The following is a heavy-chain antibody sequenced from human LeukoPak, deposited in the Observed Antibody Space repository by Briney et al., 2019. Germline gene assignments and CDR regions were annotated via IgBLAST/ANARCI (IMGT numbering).Heavy chain of an antibody. Sequence: GASVTVSCKASGGTFSSYAISWVRQAPGQGLEWMGGIIPIFGTANYAQKFQGRVTITADESTSTAYMELSSLRSEDTAVYYCARVGREGSSSWFDYWGQGTLVTVSS. CDR2: IIPIFGTA. CDR1: GGTFSSYA. V-gene: IGHV1-69*01. J-gene: IGHJ4*02. CDR3: ARVGREGSSSWFDY. D-gene: IGHD6-13*01.